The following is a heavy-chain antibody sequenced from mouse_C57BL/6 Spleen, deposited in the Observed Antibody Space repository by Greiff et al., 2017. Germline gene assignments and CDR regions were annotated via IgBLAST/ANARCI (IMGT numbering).Heavy chain of an antibody. Sequence: QVQLQQSGAELVRPGSSVKLSCKASGYTFTSYWMHWVKQRPIQGLEWIGNIDPSDSETHYNQKFKDKATLTVDKSSSTAYMQLSSLTAEDSAVYYCARGGNYVWYFDVWGTGTTVTVSS. V-gene: IGHV1-52*01. J-gene: IGHJ1*03. D-gene: IGHD2-1*01. CDR2: IDPSDSET. CDR1: GYTFTSYW. CDR3: ARGGNYVWYFDV.